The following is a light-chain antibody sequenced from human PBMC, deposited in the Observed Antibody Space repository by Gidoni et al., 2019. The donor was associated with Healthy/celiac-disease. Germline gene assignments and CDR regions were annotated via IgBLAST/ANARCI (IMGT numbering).Light chain of an antibody. J-gene: IGKJ4*01. CDR2: DAS. CDR3: QQYDNLLSLT. V-gene: IGKV1-33*01. Sequence: DIQMTQSPSSLSASVGDRVTITCQAIQDISNYLNWYQQKPGKAPKLLIYDASNLETGVPSRFSGSGSWTDFTFTISSLQPEDIATYYCQQYDNLLSLTFGGGTKVEIK. CDR1: QDISNY.